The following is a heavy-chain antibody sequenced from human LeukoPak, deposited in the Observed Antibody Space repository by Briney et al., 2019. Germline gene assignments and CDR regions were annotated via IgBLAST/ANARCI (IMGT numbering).Heavy chain of an antibody. J-gene: IGHJ4*02. CDR2: IYFSGTT. V-gene: IGHV4-59*01. D-gene: IGHD3-10*01. CDR1: GGSISNYY. CDR3: NEFGGDY. Sequence: SETLSLTCTVSGGSISNYYWSWLRQPPGKGLEWIGYIYFSGTTNINPSLKSRVTISVDMSKNQFSLKLSSVTAADTAVYYCNEFGGDYWGQGTLVTVSS.